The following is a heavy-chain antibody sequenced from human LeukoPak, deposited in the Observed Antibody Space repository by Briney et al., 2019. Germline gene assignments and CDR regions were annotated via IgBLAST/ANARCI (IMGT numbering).Heavy chain of an antibody. CDR3: ARPHCSSTSCYEYYYYGMDV. V-gene: IGHV1-69*13. J-gene: IGHJ6*02. D-gene: IGHD2-2*01. CDR2: IIPIFGTA. Sequence: SVKVSCKASGGTFTSYAISWVRQAPGQGLEWMGGIIPIFGTANYAQKFQGRVTITADESTSTAYMELSSLRSEDTAVYYCARPHCSSTSCYEYYYYGMDVWGQGTTVTVSS. CDR1: GGTFTSYA.